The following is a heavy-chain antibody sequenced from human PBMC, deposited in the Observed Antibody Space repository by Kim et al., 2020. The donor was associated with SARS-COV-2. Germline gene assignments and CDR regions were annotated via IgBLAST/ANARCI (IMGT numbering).Heavy chain of an antibody. V-gene: IGHV1-58*01. CDR3: AAGMGGFPDY. J-gene: IGHJ4*02. CDR2: NT. Sequence: NTNDAQKFQERVTITRDMSTSTAYMELSSLRSEDTAVYYCAAGMGGFPDYWGQGTLVTVSS. D-gene: IGHD3-16*01.